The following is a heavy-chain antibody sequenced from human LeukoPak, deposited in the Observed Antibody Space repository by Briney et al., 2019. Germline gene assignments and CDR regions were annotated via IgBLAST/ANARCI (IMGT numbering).Heavy chain of an antibody. CDR3: ARGWQINSSGGFVDP. CDR1: GYTFTDYY. V-gene: IGHV1-2*02. CDR2: INSNTGGT. D-gene: IGHD6-6*01. Sequence: GASVKVSCKASGYTFTDYYVHWIRQAPGQGLEWMGLINSNTGGTYVAQKFQGRVTMTRDTSIITAYMELSGLTSDDTTVYYCARGWQINSSGGFVDPWGQGTLVTVSS. J-gene: IGHJ5*02.